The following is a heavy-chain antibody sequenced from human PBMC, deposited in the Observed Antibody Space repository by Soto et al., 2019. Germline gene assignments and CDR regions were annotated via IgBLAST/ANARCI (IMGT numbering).Heavy chain of an antibody. D-gene: IGHD2-21*02. CDR2: IYYSGST. CDR1: GGSIRSGCDY. V-gene: IGHV4-31*03. CDR3: ARNCGGDCYATFDY. J-gene: IGHJ4*02. Sequence: SETLSVTCTVAGGSIRSGCDYWSWIRQHPGKGLEWIGYIYYSGSTYYNPSLKSRVTISVDTSKNQFSLKLSSVAAADTAVYYCARNCGGDCYATFDYWGQGTLVTVSS.